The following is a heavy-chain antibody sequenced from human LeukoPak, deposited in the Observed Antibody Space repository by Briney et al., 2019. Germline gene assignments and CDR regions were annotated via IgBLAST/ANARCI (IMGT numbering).Heavy chain of an antibody. D-gene: IGHD6-13*01. J-gene: IGHJ6*02. V-gene: IGHV1-69*01. CDR1: GGTFSSYA. CDR2: IIPIFGTA. Sequence: GASVKVSCKASGGTFSSYAISWVRQAPGQGLEWMGGIIPIFGTANYAQKFQGRVTITADESTSTAYMELSSLRSEDTAVYYCARDSSPGYYYYYYGMDVWGQGTTVTVSS. CDR3: ARDSSPGYYYYYYGMDV.